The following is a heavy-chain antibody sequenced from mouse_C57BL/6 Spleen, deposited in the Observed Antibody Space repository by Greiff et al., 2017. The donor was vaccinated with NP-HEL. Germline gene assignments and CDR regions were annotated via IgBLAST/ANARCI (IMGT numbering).Heavy chain of an antibody. CDR3: ARQSPDGSFAY. CDR2: ISSGGSYT. J-gene: IGHJ3*01. CDR1: GFTFSSYG. D-gene: IGHD2-3*01. Sequence: EVQVVESGGDLVKPGGSLKLSCAASGFTFSSYGMSWVRQTPDKRLEWVATISSGGSYTYYPDSVKGRFTISRDNAKNTLYLQMSSLQSEDTAMYYCARQSPDGSFAYWGQGTLVTVSA. V-gene: IGHV5-6*01.